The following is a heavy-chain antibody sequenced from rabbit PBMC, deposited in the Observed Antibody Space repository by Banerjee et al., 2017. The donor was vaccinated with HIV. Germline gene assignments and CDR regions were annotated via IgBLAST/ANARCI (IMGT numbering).Heavy chain of an antibody. CDR3: ARELAGVIGWNFNL. CDR2: INSSSRNV. D-gene: IGHD4-1*01. Sequence: QSLEESGGDLVKPVASLTLTCKASGFSFSNKYLMCWVRLAPGKGLESIGCINSSSRNVVYASWATGRFAISKSSSATVPLQMTSLAAADTATYLCARELAGVIGWNFNLWGQGALVTVS. CDR1: GFSFSNKYL. J-gene: IGHJ4*01. V-gene: IGHV1S40*01.